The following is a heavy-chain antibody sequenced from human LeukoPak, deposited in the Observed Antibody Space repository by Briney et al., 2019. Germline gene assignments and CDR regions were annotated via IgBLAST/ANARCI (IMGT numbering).Heavy chain of an antibody. V-gene: IGHV3-74*01. CDR1: GFTLSSYW. J-gene: IGHJ4*02. CDR3: ARGYCSGRSCYRPFDY. D-gene: IGHD2-15*01. Sequence: PGGSLRLSCAASGFTLSSYWIDWVRQAPGKGLVWVSSIKSDGSNTRYAHSMKSRITISRDNAKNTLYLQMNSLRAEDTAVYYCARGYCSGRSCYRPFDYWGQGTLVTVSS. CDR2: IKSDGSNT.